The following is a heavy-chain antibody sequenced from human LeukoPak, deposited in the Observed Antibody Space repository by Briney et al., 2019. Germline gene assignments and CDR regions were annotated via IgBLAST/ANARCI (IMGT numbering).Heavy chain of an antibody. V-gene: IGHV3-23*01. Sequence: GGSLRLSCAASGFTFEVYGMNWVRQAPGKGLEWVSGIVGSGYTAFYGDSVKGRFSISRDNSKNRVDLQMNNLRAEDTAVYYCARGPSGYHNTGGQGTLVTVSS. D-gene: IGHD5-12*01. J-gene: IGHJ4*02. CDR3: ARGPSGYHNT. CDR1: GFTFEVYG. CDR2: IVGSGYTA.